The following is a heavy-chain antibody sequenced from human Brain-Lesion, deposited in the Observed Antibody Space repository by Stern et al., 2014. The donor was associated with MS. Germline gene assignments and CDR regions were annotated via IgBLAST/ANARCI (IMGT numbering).Heavy chain of an antibody. D-gene: IGHD2-15*01. CDR2: IYYSGNT. Sequence: VQLVESGPGLVKPSETLSLTCTVAGGSVSSTSYAWAWIRQPPGKGLEWIGTIYYSGNTYYSPSLKSRLTISLGTSKNQFSLQLRSVTAADTAVYYCAGEEDIRYCSGGSCTGNWFDPWGQGTLVTVSS. CDR3: AGEEDIRYCSGGSCTGNWFDP. V-gene: IGHV4-39*01. CDR1: GGSVSSTSYA. J-gene: IGHJ5*02.